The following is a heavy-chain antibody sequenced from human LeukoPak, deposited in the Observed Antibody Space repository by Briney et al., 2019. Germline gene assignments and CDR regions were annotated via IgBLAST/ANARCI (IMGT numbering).Heavy chain of an antibody. CDR3: ARLFYDSRGYYSGNAFDI. D-gene: IGHD3-22*01. CDR1: GGSISSSSYY. Sequence: SETLSLTCTVSGGSISSSSYYWGWIRQPPGKVLEWIGSISHSGSTYYNPSLKSRVTISVDTSKNQISLKLSSVTAADTAVHYCARLFYDSRGYYSGNAFDIWGQGTMVTVSS. CDR2: ISHSGST. V-gene: IGHV4-39*07. J-gene: IGHJ3*02.